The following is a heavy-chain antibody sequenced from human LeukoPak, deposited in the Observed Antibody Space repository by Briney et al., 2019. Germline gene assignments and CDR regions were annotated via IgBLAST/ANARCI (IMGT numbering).Heavy chain of an antibody. D-gene: IGHD3-3*01. Sequence: PSQTLSPTCTVSGGSISSGSYYWSWIRQPAGKGLEWIGRIYTSGSTNYNPSLKSRVTISVDTSKNQFSLKLSSVTAADTAVYYCARDRYDSKRYYYYMDVWGKGTTVTVSS. CDR2: IYTSGST. J-gene: IGHJ6*03. V-gene: IGHV4-61*02. CDR3: ARDRYDSKRYYYYMDV. CDR1: GGSISSGSYY.